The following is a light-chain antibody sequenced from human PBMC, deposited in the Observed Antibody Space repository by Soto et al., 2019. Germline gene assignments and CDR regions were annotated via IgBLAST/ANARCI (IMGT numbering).Light chain of an antibody. Sequence: AIQMTQSPSSLSASVGDRVTITCRASQGIRNDLGWYQQKPGKAPKLLIYAASSLQSGVPSRFSGSGSGTDLTLTIRSRQPEDFAAYYCLQDYNYPWMFGQGTKVEIK. CDR1: QGIRND. CDR2: AAS. V-gene: IGKV1-6*01. J-gene: IGKJ1*01. CDR3: LQDYNYPWM.